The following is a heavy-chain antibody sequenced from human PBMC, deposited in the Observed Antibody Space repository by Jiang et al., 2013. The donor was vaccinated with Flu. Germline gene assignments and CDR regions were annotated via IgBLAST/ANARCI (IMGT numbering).Heavy chain of an antibody. J-gene: IGHJ5*02. CDR1: GYTFTSYA. V-gene: IGHV1-3*01. Sequence: GAEVKKPGASVKVSCKASGYTFTSYAMHWVRQAPGQRLEWMGWINAGNGNTKYSQKFQGRVTITRDTSASTAYMELSSLRSEDTAVYYCARSQQQLVNWFDPWGQGTLVTVSS. CDR2: INAGNGNT. D-gene: IGHD6-13*01. CDR3: ARSQQQLVNWFDP.